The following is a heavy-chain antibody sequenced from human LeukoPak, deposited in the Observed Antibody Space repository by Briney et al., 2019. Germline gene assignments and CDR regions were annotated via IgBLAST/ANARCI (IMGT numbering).Heavy chain of an antibody. V-gene: IGHV4-59*08. Sequence: SETLSLTCTVSGGSINSDHWSWIRQPPGKGLEWIGCISYTGSTHYNPSLKSRVTILVDTSKNHFSLKLSSVTAADTAVYYCASVRGLGVITPYLDYWGQGTLVTVSS. CDR2: ISYTGST. CDR1: GGSINSDH. D-gene: IGHD3-16*02. J-gene: IGHJ4*02. CDR3: ASVRGLGVITPYLDY.